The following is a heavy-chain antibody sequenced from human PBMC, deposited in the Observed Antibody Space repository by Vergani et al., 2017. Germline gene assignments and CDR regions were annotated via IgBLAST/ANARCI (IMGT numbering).Heavy chain of an antibody. CDR3: ARDRGNSGDYNFDY. CDR2: ISVYNGET. CDR1: GYIFSNYW. V-gene: IGHV1-18*04. Sequence: VHLVQSGAEVKKPGESLKISCGGSGYIFSNYWIAWVRQAPGEGLEWLGWISVYNGETKFAQKFQGRVTLTRDTSTDTAYMEMGSLRSDDTAVYYCARDRGNSGDYNFDYWGQGTLVTVSS. J-gene: IGHJ4*02. D-gene: IGHD1-26*01.